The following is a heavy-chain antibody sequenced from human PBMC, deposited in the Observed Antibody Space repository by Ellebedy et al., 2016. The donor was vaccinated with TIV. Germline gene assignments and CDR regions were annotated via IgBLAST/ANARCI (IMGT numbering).Heavy chain of an antibody. D-gene: IGHD2-2*01. Sequence: GGSLRLSXAASGFTFSTYGLHWVPQAPGKGLVWVSRINSDGSSTSYADSVKGRFTISRDNSKNTLYLQMNSLRAEDTAVYYCAKGTVGARYCSSTSCYVGGAVDYWGQGTLVTVSS. CDR3: AKGTVGARYCSSTSCYVGGAVDY. CDR1: GFTFSTYG. CDR2: INSDGSST. J-gene: IGHJ4*02. V-gene: IGHV3-74*01.